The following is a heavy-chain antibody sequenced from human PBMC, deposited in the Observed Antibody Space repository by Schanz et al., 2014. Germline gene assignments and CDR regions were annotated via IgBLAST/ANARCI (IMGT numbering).Heavy chain of an antibody. D-gene: IGHD3-3*01. CDR1: EFTFSTDA. CDR2: ISGSSRTI. Sequence: EVQLVESGGGLVQPGGSLRLSCAASEFTFSTDAMSWVRQAPGKGLEWVSYISGSSRTIYYADSVKGRFTMSRDNAKNSVFLQMNSLRAEDTAVYYCVRDSFFAFDYWGQGTLVTVSS. CDR3: VRDSFFAFDY. V-gene: IGHV3-48*01. J-gene: IGHJ4*02.